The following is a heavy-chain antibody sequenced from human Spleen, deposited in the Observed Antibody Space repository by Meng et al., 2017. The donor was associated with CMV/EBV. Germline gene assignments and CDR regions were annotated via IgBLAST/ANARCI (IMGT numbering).Heavy chain of an antibody. CDR3: ARGWAGDY. CDR2: ISYDGGNK. D-gene: IGHD3-16*01. Sequence: VQLVESGGGVVQPGRTPRLSCAASGFTFSSYAMHWVRQAPGKGLEWVAVISYDGGNKYYADSVKGRFTISRDNSKNTLYLQMNSLRAEDTAVYYCARGWAGDYWGQGTLVTVSS. V-gene: IGHV3-30-3*01. J-gene: IGHJ4*02. CDR1: GFTFSSYA.